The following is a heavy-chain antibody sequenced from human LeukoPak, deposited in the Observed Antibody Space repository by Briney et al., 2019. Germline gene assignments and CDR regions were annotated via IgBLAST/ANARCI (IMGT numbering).Heavy chain of an antibody. J-gene: IGHJ4*02. CDR2: IYYSGST. CDR1: GGSISSGDYY. CDR3: AREAKYGSGPFGFAY. D-gene: IGHD3-10*01. V-gene: IGHV4-30-4*08. Sequence: SETLSLTCTVSGGSISSGDYYWSWIRQPPGKGLEWIGYIYYSGSTYYNPSLKSRVTISVDTSKNQFSLKLSSVTAADTAVYYCAREAKYGSGPFGFAYWGQGTLVTVSS.